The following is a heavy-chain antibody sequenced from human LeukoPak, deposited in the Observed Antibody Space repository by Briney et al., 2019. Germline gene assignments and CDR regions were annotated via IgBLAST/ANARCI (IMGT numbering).Heavy chain of an antibody. Sequence: GGSLRLSCAASGFTVSSNYMSWVRQAPGKGLEWVSVIYSGGSTYYADSVKGRFTISRDNSKNTLYLQMNSLRAEDTAVYYCARVLGPTRFDYWGQGTLVTVSS. CDR2: IYSGGST. J-gene: IGHJ4*02. CDR1: GFTVSSNY. V-gene: IGHV3-53*01. D-gene: IGHD2-8*02. CDR3: ARVLGPTRFDY.